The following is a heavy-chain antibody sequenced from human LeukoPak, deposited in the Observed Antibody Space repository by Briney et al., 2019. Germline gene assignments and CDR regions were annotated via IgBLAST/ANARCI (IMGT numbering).Heavy chain of an antibody. J-gene: IGHJ4*02. CDR2: INPNSGGT. CDR1: GYTFTGYY. D-gene: IGHD6-13*01. CDR3: ARVLSSVAAAGLYFDY. Sequence: ASVKVSCKASGYTFTGYYMHWVRQAPGQGLEWMGWINPNSGGTSYAQKFQGRVTMTRDTSISTAYMELSRLRSDDTAVYYCARVLSSVAAAGLYFDYWGQGTLVTVSS. V-gene: IGHV1-2*02.